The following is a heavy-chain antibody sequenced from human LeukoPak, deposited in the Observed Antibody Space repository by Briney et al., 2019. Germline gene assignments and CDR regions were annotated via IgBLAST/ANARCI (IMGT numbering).Heavy chain of an antibody. CDR2: IYYSGST. V-gene: IGHV4-59*01. J-gene: IGHJ3*02. Sequence: SETLSLTCTVSGGSISSYYWSWIRQPPGKGLEWIGYIYYSGSTNYNPSLKSRVTISVDTSKNQFSLKLSPVTAADTAVYYCARAYSTLGGSDAFDIXXXGXXXTVSS. CDR1: GGSISSYY. CDR3: ARAYSTLGGSDAFDI. D-gene: IGHD3-16*01.